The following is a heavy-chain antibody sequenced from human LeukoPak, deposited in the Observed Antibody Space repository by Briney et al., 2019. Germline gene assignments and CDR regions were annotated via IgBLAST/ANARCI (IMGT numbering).Heavy chain of an antibody. CDR1: GFTSSSYA. D-gene: IGHD3-10*01. J-gene: IGHJ4*02. CDR3: AKGLNMIRGTMGF. V-gene: IGHV3-23*01. Sequence: PGGSLRLSCAASGFTSSSYAMSWVRQAPGKGLEWVSGISGSGGSTYYADSVKGRFTISRDNSKNTLYLQMNSLRAEDTAIYYCAKGLNMIRGTMGFWGQGTLVTVSS. CDR2: ISGSGGST.